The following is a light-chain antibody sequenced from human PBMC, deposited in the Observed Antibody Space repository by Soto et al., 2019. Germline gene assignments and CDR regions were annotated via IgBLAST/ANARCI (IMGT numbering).Light chain of an antibody. CDR1: QSVRSN. CDR3: QQYESWPYT. CDR2: GAS. V-gene: IGKV3-15*01. Sequence: EIEMTQSPVTLSVSPGERATLSCRASQSVRSNLAWYQQKHGRAPRLLIYGASTRATGIPARFSVSGSGTEFTLTISSLQSEDFAVYYCQQYESWPYTFGQGTKLEIK. J-gene: IGKJ2*01.